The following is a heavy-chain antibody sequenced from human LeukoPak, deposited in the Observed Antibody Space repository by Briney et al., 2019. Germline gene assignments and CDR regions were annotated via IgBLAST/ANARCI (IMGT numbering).Heavy chain of an antibody. CDR3: ARHTSYGGDSAFGH. CDR1: GFTFSSYW. CDR2: IKQDGSEK. V-gene: IGHV3-7*01. Sequence: PGGSLRLSCAASGFTFSSYWMSWVRQAPGKGLEWVANIKQDGSEKYYADSVKGRFTISRDNAKNSLYLQMNSLRAEDTAVYYCARHTSYGGDSAFGHWGQGTLVTVSS. D-gene: IGHD4-23*01. J-gene: IGHJ4*01.